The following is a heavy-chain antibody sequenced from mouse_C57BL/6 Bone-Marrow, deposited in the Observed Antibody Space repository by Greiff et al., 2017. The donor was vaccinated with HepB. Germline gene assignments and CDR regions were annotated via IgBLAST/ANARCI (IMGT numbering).Heavy chain of an antibody. CDR2: IRNKANGYTT. D-gene: IGHD4-1*01. J-gene: IGHJ2*01. Sequence: EVKLMESGGGLVQPGGSLSLSCAASGFTFTDYYMSWVRQPPGKALEWLGFIRNKANGYTTEYSASVKGRFTISRDNSQSILYLQMNALRAEDSATYYCARYTGTFDYWGQGTTLTVSS. CDR1: GFTFTDYY. V-gene: IGHV7-3*01. CDR3: ARYTGTFDY.